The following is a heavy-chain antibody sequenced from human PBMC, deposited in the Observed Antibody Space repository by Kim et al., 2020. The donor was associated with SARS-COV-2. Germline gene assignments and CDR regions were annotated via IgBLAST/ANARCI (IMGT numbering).Heavy chain of an antibody. CDR3: ATGVPGNFGARPVD. V-gene: IGHV3-30*03. CDR1: GFTFSSYA. J-gene: IGHJ4*02. CDR2: ISYDGSSQ. Sequence: GGSLRLSCVASGFTFSSYAMHWVRQTPGKGLEWVAFISYDGSSQYYADSVKGRFTTSRDNGKNTRYLQMKSLRREDTAVYFCATGVPGNFGARPVDWRQGALVTVSS. D-gene: IGHD4-17*01.